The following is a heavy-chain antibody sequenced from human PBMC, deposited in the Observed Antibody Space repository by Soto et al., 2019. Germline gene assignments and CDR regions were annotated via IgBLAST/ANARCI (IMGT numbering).Heavy chain of an antibody. D-gene: IGHD2-2*01. CDR2: ISAYNGNT. Sequence: QVQLVQSGAEVKKPGASVKVSCKASGYTFTNYGISWVRQAPGQGLEWMGWISAYNGNTDYAQKLQGRVTMTTDTPTSTADMERRSLRSDDTAVYYCARVGAYCVSTSCHDYWGQGTLVTVSS. CDR3: ARVGAYCVSTSCHDY. J-gene: IGHJ4*02. CDR1: GYTFTNYG. V-gene: IGHV1-18*01.